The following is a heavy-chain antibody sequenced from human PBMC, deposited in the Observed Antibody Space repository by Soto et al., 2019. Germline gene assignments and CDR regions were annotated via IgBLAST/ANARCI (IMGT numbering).Heavy chain of an antibody. CDR2: ISYDGNNK. J-gene: IGHJ3*02. CDR1: GLTFNIYD. V-gene: IGHV3-30*03. CDR3: AIIHSGSFGFDI. Sequence: VQLVESGGGVVQPGRSLRLSCTASGLTFNIYDIYWVRQAPGKGLEWVSLISYDGNNKYYADSVKGRFTISRDNSKNTLYLQMDSLRAEDTAVYHCAIIHSGSFGFDIWGQGTMVILSS. D-gene: IGHD1-26*01.